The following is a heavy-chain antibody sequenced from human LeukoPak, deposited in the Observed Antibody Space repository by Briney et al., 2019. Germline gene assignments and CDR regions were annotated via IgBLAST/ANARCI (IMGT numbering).Heavy chain of an antibody. CDR3: ATYSRGDYGDYYYYYMDV. V-gene: IGHV1-69*13. Sequence: GASVKASCKASGGTFSSYAISWVRQAPGQGLEWMGGIIPIFGTGNYAQKFQGRVTITADESTSTAYMELSSLRSEDTAVYYCATYSRGDYGDYYYYYMDVWGKGTTVTISS. J-gene: IGHJ6*03. CDR1: GGTFSSYA. CDR2: IIPIFGTG. D-gene: IGHD4-17*01.